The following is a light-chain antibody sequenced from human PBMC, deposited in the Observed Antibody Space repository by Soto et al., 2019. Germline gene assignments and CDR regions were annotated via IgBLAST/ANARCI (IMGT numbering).Light chain of an antibody. V-gene: IGLV2-23*02. CDR3: CSYGGSSTFPYV. J-gene: IGLJ1*01. CDR2: EVT. Sequence: QSALAQPASVSGSPEQSITISCTGTSSDVGTYNLVSWYQQHPGKAPKLIIYEVTERPSGISNRFSGSKFGNTASLTISGLLPEDEADYYCCSYGGSSTFPYVFGTATKLTVL. CDR1: SSDVGTYNL.